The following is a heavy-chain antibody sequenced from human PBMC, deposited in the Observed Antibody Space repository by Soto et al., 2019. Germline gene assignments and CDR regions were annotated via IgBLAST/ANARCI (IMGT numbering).Heavy chain of an antibody. CDR3: ASRSSGWDALPYYYYGMDV. CDR2: ISYDGSNK. V-gene: IGHV3-30-3*01. Sequence: QVQLVESGGGVVQPGRSLRLSCAASGFTFSSYAMHWVRQAPGKGLEWVAVISYDGSNKYYADSVKGRFTISRDNSKNTLYLQMNSLRAEDTAVYYCASRSSGWDALPYYYYGMDVWGQGTTVTVSS. J-gene: IGHJ6*02. D-gene: IGHD6-19*01. CDR1: GFTFSSYA.